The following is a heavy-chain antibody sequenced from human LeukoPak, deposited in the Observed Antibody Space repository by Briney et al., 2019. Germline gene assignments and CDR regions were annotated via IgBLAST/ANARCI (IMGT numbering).Heavy chain of an antibody. V-gene: IGHV3-23*01. J-gene: IGHJ5*02. D-gene: IGHD4-17*01. Sequence: PGRSLRLSCAASGFKFDDYAMHWVRQVPGKGLEWVPATHSSGGTYYADSVKGRFTISRDTSKNTLYLQINSLSVEDTAVYYCIVFGDSNHWGQGTLVTVSS. CDR3: IVFGDSNH. CDR1: GFKFDDYA. CDR2: THSSGGT.